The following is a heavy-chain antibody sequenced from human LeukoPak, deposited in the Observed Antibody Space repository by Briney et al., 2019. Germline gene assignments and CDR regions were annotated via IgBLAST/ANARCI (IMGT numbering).Heavy chain of an antibody. V-gene: IGHV3-48*01. J-gene: IGHJ6*03. CDR1: GFTFSDYR. Sequence: PGGSLRLSCAASGFTFSDYRMNWVRQAPGKGLEWVSYISLTTSTIYYADSVRGRFTISRDNAKNSLYLQMNSLRAEDTAVYYCASVPPNIFGASDYYMDVWGKGTTVTVSS. D-gene: IGHD3-3*01. CDR3: ASVPPNIFGASDYYMDV. CDR2: ISLTTSTI.